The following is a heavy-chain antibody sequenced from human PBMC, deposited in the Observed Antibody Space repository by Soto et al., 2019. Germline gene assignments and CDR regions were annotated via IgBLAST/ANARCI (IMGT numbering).Heavy chain of an antibody. CDR3: ARDPTGTTGSDLPPSFDP. CDR1: GFTFSSYE. J-gene: IGHJ5*02. V-gene: IGHV3-48*03. Sequence: PGGSLRLSCAASGFTFSSYEMNWVRQAPGKGLEWVSYISSSGSTIYYADSVKGRFTISRDNAKNSLYLQMNSLRAEDTAVYYCARDPTGTTGSDLPPSFDPWGQGTLVTVSS. D-gene: IGHD1-1*01. CDR2: ISSSGSTI.